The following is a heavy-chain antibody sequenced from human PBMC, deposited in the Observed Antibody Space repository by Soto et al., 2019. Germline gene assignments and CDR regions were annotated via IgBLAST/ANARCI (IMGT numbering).Heavy chain of an antibody. CDR1: GGSISSGDYY. J-gene: IGHJ4*02. V-gene: IGHV4-30-4*01. CDR3: ARLAHYDPSFDY. D-gene: IGHD4-17*01. Sequence: QVQLQESGPGLVKPSQTLSLTCTVSGGSISSGDYYWSWIRQPPGKGLEWIGYIYYSGSTYYNPSLQRRFTISVDTSKNPFSLKLSSVTAADTAVYYCARLAHYDPSFDYWGQGTLVTVSS. CDR2: IYYSGST.